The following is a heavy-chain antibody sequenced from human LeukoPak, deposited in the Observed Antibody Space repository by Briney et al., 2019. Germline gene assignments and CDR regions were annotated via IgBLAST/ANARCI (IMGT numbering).Heavy chain of an antibody. D-gene: IGHD3-22*01. CDR3: AKDIVWMIVSDAFDI. CDR1: GFTFSSYA. Sequence: GGSLRLSCAASGFTFSSYAMSWVRQAPGKGLEWVSAISGSGGSTYFPDSVKGRFTISRDNSKNTLYLQMNSLRAEDTAVYYCAKDIVWMIVSDAFDIWGQGTMVTVSS. CDR2: ISGSGGST. J-gene: IGHJ3*02. V-gene: IGHV3-23*01.